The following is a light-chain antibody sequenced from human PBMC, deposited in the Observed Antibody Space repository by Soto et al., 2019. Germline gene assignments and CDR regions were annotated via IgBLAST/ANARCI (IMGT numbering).Light chain of an antibody. CDR1: QTVARNF. V-gene: IGKV3-20*01. Sequence: EIVLTQSPGTLSLSPGERVTLSCRASQTVARNFVAWYQQMPGQTPRLLIHGASNRATGIPDRISGSGSGTDFTLTISRLEPEDFTVYYCQQYATSPLTFGGGTKVEIK. CDR3: QQYATSPLT. J-gene: IGKJ4*01. CDR2: GAS.